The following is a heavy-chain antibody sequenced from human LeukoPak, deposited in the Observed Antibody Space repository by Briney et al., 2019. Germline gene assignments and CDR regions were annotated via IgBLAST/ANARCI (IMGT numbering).Heavy chain of an antibody. CDR3: ARDITGEPPPYYFDY. D-gene: IGHD7-27*01. CDR2: MWFVGSHK. V-gene: IGHV3-33*01. Sequence: TGGSLSLSCAASGFTFSNYGLHWVRQAPGKGLEWLAVMWFVGSHKYYAASVKGRFTISRDNSKSMLYLQMSSRRAEDTAVYYCARDITGEPPPYYFDYWGQGALVTVSS. J-gene: IGHJ4*02. CDR1: GFTFSNYG.